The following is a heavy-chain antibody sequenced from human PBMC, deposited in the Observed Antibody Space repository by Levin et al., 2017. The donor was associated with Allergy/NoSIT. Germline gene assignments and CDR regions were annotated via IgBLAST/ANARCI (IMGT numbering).Heavy chain of an antibody. V-gene: IGHV3-23*01. CDR2: ISGSGGSA. Sequence: PGGSLRLSCTASGFSFSTYAMTWVRQAPGKGLEWVSAISGSGGSAYYADSVKGRFTISRDNSKSALYLQMNSLRAEDTAVYYCAKGLAQVVVAPRLLDYWGQGTLVTVSS. J-gene: IGHJ4*02. CDR3: AKGLAQVVVAPRLLDY. CDR1: GFSFSTYA. D-gene: IGHD2-15*01.